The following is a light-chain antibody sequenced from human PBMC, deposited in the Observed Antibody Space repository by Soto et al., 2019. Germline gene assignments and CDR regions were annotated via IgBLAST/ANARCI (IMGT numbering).Light chain of an antibody. CDR3: QQYGSSSWT. CDR2: GTS. J-gene: IGKJ1*01. V-gene: IGKV3-20*01. Sequence: EIVLTQSPATVSVSPGERATLSCRASQSVSSSYLAWYQQKPGQAPRLLIYGTSSRATAIPDRFSGSGSGTDFTLTISRLEPEDFAVYYCQQYGSSSWTFGQGTKVDIK. CDR1: QSVSSSY.